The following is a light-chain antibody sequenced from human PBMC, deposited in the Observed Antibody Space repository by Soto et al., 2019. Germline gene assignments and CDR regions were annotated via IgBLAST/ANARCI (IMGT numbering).Light chain of an antibody. J-gene: IGKJ4*01. CDR3: QQRSDWALT. V-gene: IGKV3-11*01. CDR1: QSIGSY. Sequence: EVVLTQSPATLSLSPGERATLSCRASQSIGSYLAWSQQKPGQAPRLLIYDASNRATGIPARFSGSGSVTDFNRTISSLEAEDFAVYYCQQRSDWALTFCGATKVEIK. CDR2: DAS.